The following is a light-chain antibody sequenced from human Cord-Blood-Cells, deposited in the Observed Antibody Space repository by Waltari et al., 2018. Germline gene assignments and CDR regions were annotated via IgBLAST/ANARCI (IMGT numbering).Light chain of an antibody. J-gene: IGLJ3*02. CDR2: RNN. CDR1: SSNTGSNY. V-gene: IGLV1-47*01. Sequence: QSVLTRPPSASGTPGQRFTISCSGSSSNTGSNYVYWYQQLPGPAPKLLIYRNNQRPSGVPDRFSGSKSGTSASLAISGLRSEDEADYYCATWDDSLSGPVFGGGTKLTVL. CDR3: ATWDDSLSGPV.